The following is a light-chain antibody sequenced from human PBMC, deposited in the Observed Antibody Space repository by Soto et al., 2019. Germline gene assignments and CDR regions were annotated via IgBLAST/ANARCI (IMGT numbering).Light chain of an antibody. V-gene: IGKV3-20*01. J-gene: IGKJ5*01. CDR1: QSVSSSH. CDR2: AAS. CDR3: QQYGYSPIT. Sequence: EIVLTQSPGTLSLSPGERATLSCRASQSVSSSHLAWYQHKPGQAPRLLIYAASSRAAGSPDRFSGGGSGTDFTLTISRLEPEDVAVDYCQQYGYSPITFGQGTRLEI.